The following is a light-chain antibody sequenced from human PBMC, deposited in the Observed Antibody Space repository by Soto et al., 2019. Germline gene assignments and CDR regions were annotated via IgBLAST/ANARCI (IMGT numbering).Light chain of an antibody. CDR3: SAWDNSLNGYV. V-gene: IGLV1-44*01. CDR1: SSNIGSNT. Sequence: QSVLTQPLTASASPVQRVTISCSGGSSNIGSNTVAWYQHLPGTAPPRFIFTAGQRPSGVPGRFSGSKSGTSASLAISGLQSEDEGDYYCSAWDNSLNGYVFGHGTKLTVL. CDR2: TAG. J-gene: IGLJ1*01.